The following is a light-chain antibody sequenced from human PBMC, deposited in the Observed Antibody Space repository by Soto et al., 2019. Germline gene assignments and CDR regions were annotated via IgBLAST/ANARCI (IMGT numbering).Light chain of an antibody. CDR3: QTGGNGSWV. CDR1: SDYSGYD. J-gene: IGLJ3*02. Sequence: QPVLTQSPPASASLGASVTLTCTLSSDYSGYDIDWHQQQPEKGPRYLMKVDDLGSHTKGDGIPDLSSGSSSEAERYLTISSLQTEDEADYYCQTGGNGSWVFGGGTKLTVL. V-gene: IGLV4-69*01. CDR2: VDDLGSH.